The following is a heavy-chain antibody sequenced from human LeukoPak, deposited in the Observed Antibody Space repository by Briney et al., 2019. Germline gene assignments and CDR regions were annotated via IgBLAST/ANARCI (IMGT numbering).Heavy chain of an antibody. CDR1: GFTFNSYW. Sequence: PGGSLRLSCAASGFTFNSYWMSWVRQAPGKGLEWVANIKQDGSEKYYVDSVKGRFTISRDNAKNSLYLQMNSLRAEDTAVYYCTREKLWLNPDCFDIWGQGTMVTVSS. J-gene: IGHJ3*02. V-gene: IGHV3-7*01. D-gene: IGHD3-16*01. CDR2: IKQDGSEK. CDR3: TREKLWLNPDCFDI.